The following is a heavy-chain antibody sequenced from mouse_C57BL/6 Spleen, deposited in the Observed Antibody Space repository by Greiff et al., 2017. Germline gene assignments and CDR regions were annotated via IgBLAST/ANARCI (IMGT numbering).Heavy chain of an antibody. D-gene: IGHD3-2*02. V-gene: IGHV1-80*01. Sequence: VQLQESGAELVKPGASVKISCKASGYAFSSYWMNWVKQRPGKGLEWIGQIYPGDGDTNYNGKFKGKATLTADKSSSTAYMQLSSLTSEDSAVYFGATRAPDSSGYAMDYWGQGTSVTVSS. CDR2: IYPGDGDT. J-gene: IGHJ4*01. CDR3: ATRAPDSSGYAMDY. CDR1: GYAFSSYW.